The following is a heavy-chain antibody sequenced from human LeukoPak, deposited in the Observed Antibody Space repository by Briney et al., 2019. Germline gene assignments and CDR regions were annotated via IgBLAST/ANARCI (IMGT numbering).Heavy chain of an antibody. D-gene: IGHD5-18*01. CDR3: ARSGTPYYTAMDWFDP. CDR2: ISAYNGNT. CDR1: GYTFTSYG. V-gene: IGHV1-18*01. J-gene: IGHJ5*02. Sequence: ASVEVSCKASGYTFTSYGISWVRQAPGQGLEWMGWISAYNGNTNYAPKLQGRVTMTTDTSTSTAYMELRSLRSDDTAVYYCARSGTPYYTAMDWFDPWGQGTLVTVSS.